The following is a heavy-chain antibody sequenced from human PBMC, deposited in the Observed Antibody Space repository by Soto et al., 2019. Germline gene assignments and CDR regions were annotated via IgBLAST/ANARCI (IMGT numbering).Heavy chain of an antibody. V-gene: IGHV3-48*03. D-gene: IGHD3-3*01. Sequence: GGSLRLSCAASGFTFSSYEMNWVRQAPGKGLEWVSYISSSGSTIYYADSVKGRFTISRDNAKNSLYLQMNSLRAEDTAVYYCARGPLRFLEWAYGMDVWGQGTTVTVSS. CDR2: ISSSGSTI. CDR3: ARGPLRFLEWAYGMDV. CDR1: GFTFSSYE. J-gene: IGHJ6*02.